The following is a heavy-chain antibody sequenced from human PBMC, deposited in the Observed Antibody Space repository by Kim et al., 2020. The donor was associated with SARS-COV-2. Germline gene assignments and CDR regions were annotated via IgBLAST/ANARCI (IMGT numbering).Heavy chain of an antibody. Sequence: GGSLRLSCAASGFTFSSYAMHWVRQAPGKGLEWVAVISCDGGNKYYADSVKGRFTISRDNSKNTLYLQMNSLRAEDTAVYYCASSITMVRGVPDVWGQGTTVTVSS. CDR2: ISCDGGNK. CDR3: ASSITMVRGVPDV. J-gene: IGHJ6*02. CDR1: GFTFSSYA. D-gene: IGHD3-10*01. V-gene: IGHV3-30-3*01.